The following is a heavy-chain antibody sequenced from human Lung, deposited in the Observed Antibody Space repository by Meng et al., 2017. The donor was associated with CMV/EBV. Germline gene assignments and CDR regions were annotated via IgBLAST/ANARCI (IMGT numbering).Heavy chain of an antibody. D-gene: IGHD6-19*01. CDR3: ARDPYATGWAG. V-gene: IGHV4-4*02. J-gene: IGHJ4*02. CDR2: IYHSGGT. Sequence: QMDLQEAGPGRVQPSGTLSLPCSVSGGSISISTWWSWVRQPPGKGLEWIGEIYHSGGTNYNPSLRGRVTISLDKSKNQFSLTLRSVTAADTAVYYCARDPYATGWAGWGQGTLVTVSS. CDR1: GGSISISTW.